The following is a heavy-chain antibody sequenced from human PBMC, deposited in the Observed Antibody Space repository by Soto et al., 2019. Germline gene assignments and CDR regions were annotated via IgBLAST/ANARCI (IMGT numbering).Heavy chain of an antibody. Sequence: GASVKVSCKASGYTFTSYDINWVRQATGQGLEWMGWMNPNSGNTGYAQKFQGRVTMTRNTSISTAYMELSSLRSEDTAVYYCARGGSPNYYGSGSYYNNWFDPWGQGTLVTVSS. CDR2: MNPNSGNT. CDR1: GYTFTSYD. J-gene: IGHJ5*02. D-gene: IGHD3-10*01. CDR3: ARGGSPNYYGSGSYYNNWFDP. V-gene: IGHV1-8*01.